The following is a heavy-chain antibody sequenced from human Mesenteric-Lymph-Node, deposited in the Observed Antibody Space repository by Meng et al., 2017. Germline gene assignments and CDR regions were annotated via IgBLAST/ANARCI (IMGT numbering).Heavy chain of an antibody. D-gene: IGHD1-26*01. CDR3: ARGQRSYSGSYPEWFDP. CDR1: GGSISSGDYY. J-gene: IGHJ5*02. V-gene: IGHV4-30-4*01. Sequence: QVQLQAPGPGLVNPSQTLSLTCTVVGGSISSGDYYWSWIRQPPGKGLEWIGCIYYSGSTYYNPSLKGRVTISVDTSKNQFSLNLSSVTAADTAVYYCARGQRSYSGSYPEWFDPWGQGTLVTVSS. CDR2: IYYSGST.